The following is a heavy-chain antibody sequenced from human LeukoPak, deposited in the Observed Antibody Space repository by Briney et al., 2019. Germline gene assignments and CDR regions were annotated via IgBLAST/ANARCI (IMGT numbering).Heavy chain of an antibody. Sequence: SETLSLTCTVSGGSISSYYWSWIRQPPGRGLEWIGYIYYSGSTNYNPSLKSRVTISEDTSKNQFSLKLNSVTAADTAMYYCARGRGSSSALDYWGQGTLVTVSS. CDR3: ARGRGSSSALDY. CDR1: GGSISSYY. J-gene: IGHJ4*02. V-gene: IGHV4-59*01. D-gene: IGHD6-6*01. CDR2: IYYSGST.